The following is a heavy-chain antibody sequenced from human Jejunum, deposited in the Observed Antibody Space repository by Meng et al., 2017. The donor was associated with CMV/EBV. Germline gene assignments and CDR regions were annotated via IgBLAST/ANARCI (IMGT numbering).Heavy chain of an antibody. Sequence: AASGFNFSIYAMHCVRQDPGKGMEWVAIISYDNTNEYYAYSVKGRFTISRDISTNTLYLQMNSLKRDDTAIYYCARSGYSSAFGYWGQGTLVTVSS. CDR3: ARSGYSSAFGY. CDR2: ISYDNTNE. J-gene: IGHJ4*02. CDR1: GFNFSIYA. D-gene: IGHD5-18*01. V-gene: IGHV3-30*03.